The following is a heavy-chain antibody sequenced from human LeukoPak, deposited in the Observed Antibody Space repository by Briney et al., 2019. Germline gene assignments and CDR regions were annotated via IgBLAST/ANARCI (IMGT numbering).Heavy chain of an antibody. Sequence: GGSLRLSCAASGFTFSSYSMNWVRQAPGKGLEWVSYISSSSGTTYYADSVKGRFTISRDNSNNTLYLQMNSLRAEDTAVYYCARGPVTRFEIWGQGTMVTVSS. V-gene: IGHV3-48*01. CDR1: GFTFSSYS. D-gene: IGHD4-17*01. J-gene: IGHJ3*02. CDR3: ARGPVTRFEI. CDR2: ISSSSGTT.